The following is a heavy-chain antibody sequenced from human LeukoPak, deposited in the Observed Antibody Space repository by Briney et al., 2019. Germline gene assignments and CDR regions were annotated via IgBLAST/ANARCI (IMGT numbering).Heavy chain of an antibody. CDR1: SYSISRGYY. CDR3: ARRRYDASGYYPSRGRYFDY. D-gene: IGHD3-22*01. CDR2: IYHSGST. V-gene: IGHV4-38-2*02. Sequence: SETLSLTCTVSSYSISRGYYWGWIRQSPEKGLEWIGNIYHSGSTSYNPSLKSRVTISLDMSKNQFSLKLSSVTAADTAVYYCARRRYDASGYYPSRGRYFDYWGQGTLATVSS. J-gene: IGHJ4*02.